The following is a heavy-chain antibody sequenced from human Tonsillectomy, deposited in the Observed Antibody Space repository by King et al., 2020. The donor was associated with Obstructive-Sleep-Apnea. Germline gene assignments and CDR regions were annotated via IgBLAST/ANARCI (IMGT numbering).Heavy chain of an antibody. CDR3: AGADGTGEYGDY. V-gene: IGHV3-11*01. CDR1: GFTFSDYY. CDR2: ISSNGANI. D-gene: IGHD3-10*01. Sequence: VQLVESGGGLVKPGGSLRLSCAASGFTFSDYYMNWIRQAPGKGLEWISYISSNGANIYYADSVKGRFTISRDNAKNSLYLQMNSLRAEDTAVYYCAGADGTGEYGDYWGQGTLVTVSS. J-gene: IGHJ4*02.